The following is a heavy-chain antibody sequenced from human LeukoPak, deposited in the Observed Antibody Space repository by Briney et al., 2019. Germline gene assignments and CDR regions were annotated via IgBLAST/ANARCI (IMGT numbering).Heavy chain of an antibody. CDR3: ARFTYDFWSGYDDAFDI. V-gene: IGHV4-59*01. D-gene: IGHD3-3*01. J-gene: IGHJ3*02. Sequence: PSETLSLTRTVSVGSISSYYWSWIPHPPGKGLEWIGYIYYSGSTNYNPSLKSRVTISVDTSKNQFSLKLRSVTAADTAVYYCARFTYDFWSGYDDAFDIWGQGTMVTVSS. CDR1: VGSISSYY. CDR2: IYYSGST.